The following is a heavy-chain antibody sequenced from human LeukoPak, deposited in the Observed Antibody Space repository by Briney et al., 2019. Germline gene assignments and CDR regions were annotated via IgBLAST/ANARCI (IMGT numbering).Heavy chain of an antibody. CDR2: ISISSTTI. J-gene: IGHJ4*02. V-gene: IGHV3-48*02. Sequence: GGSLRLSCLASAFTFSGYSMNWVRQAPGKGLEWVSYISISSTTINYADSVKGRFTISRDNAKNSLYLQMNSLRDEDTAVYYCARVMYGGISYSVDYWGQGTLVTVSS. CDR1: AFTFSGYS. CDR3: ARVMYGGISYSVDY. D-gene: IGHD1-26*01.